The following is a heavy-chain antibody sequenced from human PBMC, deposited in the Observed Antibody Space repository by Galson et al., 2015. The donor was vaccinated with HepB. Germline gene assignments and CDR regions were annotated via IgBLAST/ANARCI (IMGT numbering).Heavy chain of an antibody. CDR2: IKQDGSDK. Sequence: SLRLSCAASGFTFSSYWMGWVRQAPGKGLEWVANIKQDGSDKPYADSVKGRFTVSRDNVKNSLSLQMNSLRAEDTAVYYCARWGVTAAQDYWGQGTLVTVSS. D-gene: IGHD3-10*01. J-gene: IGHJ4*02. CDR1: GFTFSSYW. V-gene: IGHV3-7*03. CDR3: ARWGVTAAQDY.